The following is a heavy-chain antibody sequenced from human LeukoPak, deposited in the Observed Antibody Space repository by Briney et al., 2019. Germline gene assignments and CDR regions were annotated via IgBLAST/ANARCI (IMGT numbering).Heavy chain of an antibody. V-gene: IGHV1-46*01. J-gene: IGHJ4*02. CDR1: RYTFTSYY. D-gene: IGHD1/OR15-1a*01. Sequence: ASVKVSCKASRYTFTSYYMHWVRQAPGQALEWMGIINPSGGSTSYAQKFQGRVTMTRDMSTSTVYMELSSLRSEDAAVYYCARELRTAPNTLDYWGQGTLVTVSS. CDR3: ARELRTAPNTLDY. CDR2: INPSGGST.